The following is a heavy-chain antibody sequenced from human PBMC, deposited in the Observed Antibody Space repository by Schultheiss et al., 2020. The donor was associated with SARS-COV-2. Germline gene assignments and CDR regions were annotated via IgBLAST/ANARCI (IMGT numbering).Heavy chain of an antibody. CDR3: ARYYYDGTGDNWFDP. V-gene: IGHV4-30-4*01. Sequence: SETLSLTCTVSGGPINSGGYHWSWIRQHPGKGLEWIGYIYDSGSTHYNPSLKSRVTISVDTSKNQFSLNLKSVTAADTAMYYCARYYYDGTGDNWFDPWGQGTLVTVSS. J-gene: IGHJ5*02. CDR2: IYDSGST. D-gene: IGHD3-22*01. CDR1: GGPINSGGYH.